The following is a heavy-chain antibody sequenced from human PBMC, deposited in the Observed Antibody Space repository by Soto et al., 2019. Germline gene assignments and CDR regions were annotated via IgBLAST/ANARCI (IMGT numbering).Heavy chain of an antibody. J-gene: IGHJ4*02. CDR3: ARLRLTTRWDVDY. V-gene: IGHV5-10-1*03. CDR2: IDPSDSYT. CDR1: GYSLTTYW. D-gene: IGHD4-4*01. Sequence: EVQLVQSGAEVKKPGESLRISCKGSGYSLTTYWITWVRQMPGKGLEWMGRIDPSDSYTNYSPSFQGHVIISADKSISTAYLQWSSLKASDTAMYYCARLRLTTRWDVDYWGQGTLVTVSS.